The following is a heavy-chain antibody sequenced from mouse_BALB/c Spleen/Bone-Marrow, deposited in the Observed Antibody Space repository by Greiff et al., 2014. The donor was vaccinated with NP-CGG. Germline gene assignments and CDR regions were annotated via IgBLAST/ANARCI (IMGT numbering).Heavy chain of an antibody. CDR3: ARSDDGFPYSLDS. D-gene: IGHD2-3*01. Sequence: QVQLKQSGPELVKPGALVKISCKAAGYTFTSYDINWVKQRPGQGLEWIGWIYPGDGSTKYNEKFKGKATLTADRSSSTAYMQLSSLTSENSAVYFCARSDDGFPYSLDSCGQGTTLTVSS. CDR1: GYTFTSYD. CDR2: IYPGDGST. J-gene: IGHJ2*01. V-gene: IGHV1S56*01.